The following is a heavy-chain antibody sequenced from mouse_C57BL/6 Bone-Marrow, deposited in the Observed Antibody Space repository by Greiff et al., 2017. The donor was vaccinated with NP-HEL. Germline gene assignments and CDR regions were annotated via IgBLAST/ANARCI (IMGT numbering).Heavy chain of an antibody. CDR1: GYTFTSYG. CDR3: AREDSEGFDY. Sequence: LVESGAELARPGASVKLSCKASGYTFTSYGISWVKQRTGQGLEWIGEIYPRSGNTYYNEKFKGKATLTADKSSSTAYMELRSLTSEDSAVYFCAREDSEGFDYWGQGTTLTVSS. CDR2: IYPRSGNT. J-gene: IGHJ2*01. V-gene: IGHV1-81*01.